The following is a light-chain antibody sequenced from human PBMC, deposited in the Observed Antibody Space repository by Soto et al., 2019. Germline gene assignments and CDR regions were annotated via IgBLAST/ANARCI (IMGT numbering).Light chain of an antibody. Sequence: EIVMTQPPATLSVSPGERATLSCRASQSVSSNLAWYQQKPGQAPRLLIYGASTRATGIPARFGGSGSGTEFTLTISSLQSEDFAVYYCQQYNNWPITFGQGTRLEIK. J-gene: IGKJ5*01. V-gene: IGKV3-15*01. CDR2: GAS. CDR1: QSVSSN. CDR3: QQYNNWPIT.